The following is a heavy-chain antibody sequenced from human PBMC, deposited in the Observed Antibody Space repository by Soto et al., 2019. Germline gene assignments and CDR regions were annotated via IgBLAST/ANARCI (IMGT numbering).Heavy chain of an antibody. CDR3: ATVPEV. CDR1: GVS. CDR2: IYHSGST. Sequence: GVSWSWIRQPPGKGLEWIGYIYHSGSTYYNPSLKSRVTISVDRSKNQFSLKLSSVTAADTAVYYCATVPEVWVQGTTVT. J-gene: IGHJ6*02. V-gene: IGHV4-30-2*01.